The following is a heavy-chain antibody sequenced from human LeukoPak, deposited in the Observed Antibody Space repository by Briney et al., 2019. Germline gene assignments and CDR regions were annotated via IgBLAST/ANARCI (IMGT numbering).Heavy chain of an antibody. CDR3: ATTRGVITLDGYHYYIDV. CDR1: GGSFSDFY. J-gene: IGHJ6*03. D-gene: IGHD3-10*01. V-gene: IGHV4-34*01. CDR2: INHSGNT. Sequence: SETLSLTCAVYGGSFSDFYCTWVRQPPGKGLEWVGEINHSGNTKYNPSLKSRGTILLDTCKNQISLKGRSVTAADTAVYYCATTRGVITLDGYHYYIDVWGNGTTVTVSS.